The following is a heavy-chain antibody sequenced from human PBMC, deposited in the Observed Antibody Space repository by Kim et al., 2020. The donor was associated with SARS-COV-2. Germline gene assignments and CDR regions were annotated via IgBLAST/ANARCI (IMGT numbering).Heavy chain of an antibody. CDR3: ARSMITFGGVIALDAFDI. V-gene: IGHV3-7*01. J-gene: IGHJ3*02. D-gene: IGHD3-16*02. CDR1: GFTFSSYW. CDR2: IKQDGSEK. Sequence: GGSLRLSCAASGFTFSSYWMSWVRQAQGKGLEWVANIKQDGSEKYYVDSVKGRFTISRDNAKNSLYLQMNSLRAEDTAVYYCARSMITFGGVIALDAFDIWGQGTMVTVSS.